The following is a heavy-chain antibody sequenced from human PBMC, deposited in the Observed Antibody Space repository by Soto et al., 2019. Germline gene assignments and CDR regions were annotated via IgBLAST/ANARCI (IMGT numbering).Heavy chain of an antibody. V-gene: IGHV3-23*01. CDR3: AKEIGAITIFGVVLRSDAFDI. CDR1: GFTFSSYA. CDR2: ISGSGGST. Sequence: GGSLRLSCAASGFTFSSYAMSWVRQAPGKGLEWVSAISGSGGSTYYADSVKGRFTISRDNSKNTLYLQMNSLRAEDTAVYYCAKEIGAITIFGVVLRSDAFDIWGQGTMVTVSS. J-gene: IGHJ3*02. D-gene: IGHD3-3*01.